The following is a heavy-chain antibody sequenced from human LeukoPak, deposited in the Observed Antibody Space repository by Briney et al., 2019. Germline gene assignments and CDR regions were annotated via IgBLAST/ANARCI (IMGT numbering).Heavy chain of an antibody. V-gene: IGHV3-7*01. CDR1: GFTFSTYW. Sequence: GGSLRLSCSASGFTFSTYWMSWVRQAPGKGLEWVANMRRDGNEQYYVDSVRGRFTISRDNSKDSLFLQMDSLRDDDTAVYYCARERVSAYDYWGQGTLVTVSS. CDR2: MRRDGNEQ. J-gene: IGHJ4*02. CDR3: ARERVSAYDY.